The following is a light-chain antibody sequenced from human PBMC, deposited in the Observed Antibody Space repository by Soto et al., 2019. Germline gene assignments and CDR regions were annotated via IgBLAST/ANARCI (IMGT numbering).Light chain of an antibody. Sequence: EIVLTQSPGTLSLSPGERATLSCRASQSVSSSYLAWYQQKPGQAPRLLIYGASSRASGIPAMFSCSGSGTDFTLTISRLEPEDFAVYYCQQYGSSPPFTFGPGTKVDIK. V-gene: IGKV3-20*01. CDR3: QQYGSSPPFT. CDR1: QSVSSSY. CDR2: GAS. J-gene: IGKJ3*01.